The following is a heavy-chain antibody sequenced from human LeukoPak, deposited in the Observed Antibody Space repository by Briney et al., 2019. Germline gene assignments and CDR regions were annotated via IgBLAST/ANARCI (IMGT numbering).Heavy chain of an antibody. J-gene: IGHJ3*02. V-gene: IGHV3-53*01. CDR1: GFTVSSSY. CDR3: ARAYYDFWSADDAFDI. CDR2: IFSSGST. Sequence: GGSLRLSCAASGFTVSSSYMTWVRQAPGKGLEWVSVIFSSGSTYYADSAKGRFTISRDNSKNTLYLQMNNLRAEDTAVYYCARAYYDFWSADDAFDIWGQGTMVTVSS. D-gene: IGHD3-3*01.